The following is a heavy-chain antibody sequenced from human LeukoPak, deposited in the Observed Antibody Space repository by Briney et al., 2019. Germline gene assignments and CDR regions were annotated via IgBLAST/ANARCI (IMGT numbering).Heavy chain of an antibody. CDR1: GFTFSSYA. CDR3: AKDLSITMVRGVIRFPGWFDP. Sequence: GGSLRLPCAASGFTFSSYALSWVRQAPGKGLEWVSAISGSGGSTYYADSVKGRFTISRDNSKNTLYLQMNSLRAEDTAVYYCAKDLSITMVRGVIRFPGWFDPWGQGTLVTVSS. V-gene: IGHV3-23*01. CDR2: ISGSGGST. D-gene: IGHD3-10*01. J-gene: IGHJ5*02.